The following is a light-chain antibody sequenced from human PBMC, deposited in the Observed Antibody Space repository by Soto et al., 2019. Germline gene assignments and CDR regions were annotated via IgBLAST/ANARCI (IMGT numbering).Light chain of an antibody. CDR2: DVS. V-gene: IGLV2-14*01. J-gene: IGLJ3*02. Sequence: QSVLTQPASVSGSPGQSITISCTGTSSDVGGYDYVSWYQQHAGKAPKLIIYDVSDRPSGVSNRFSGSQAGNTASLTISGLQVDDEADYYCTSYASSGTGVFGGGTKLTV. CDR1: SSDVGGYDY. CDR3: TSYASSGTGV.